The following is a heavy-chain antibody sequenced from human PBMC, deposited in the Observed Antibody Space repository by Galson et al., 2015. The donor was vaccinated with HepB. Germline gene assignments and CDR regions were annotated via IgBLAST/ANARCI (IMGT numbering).Heavy chain of an antibody. D-gene: IGHD2-15*01. V-gene: IGHV3-74*01. CDR2: INSDGSST. J-gene: IGHJ6*04. CDR3: ASLVAYYYFGMDV. Sequence: SLRLSCAASGFTFSKYWMYWVRQAPGKGLVWVSRINSDGSSTTCADSVKGRFTVSRDNAKNTLYLQMNSLRVEDTAVYYCASLVAYYYFGMDVWGEGTTVTVSS. CDR1: GFTFSKYW.